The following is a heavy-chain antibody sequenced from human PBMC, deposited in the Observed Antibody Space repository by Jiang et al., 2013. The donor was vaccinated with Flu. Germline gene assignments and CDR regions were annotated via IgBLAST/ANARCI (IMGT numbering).Heavy chain of an antibody. CDR1: GGSISSSSYY. Sequence: GPGLVKPSETLSLTCTVSGGSISSSSYYWGWIRQPPGKGLEWIGSIYYSGSTYYNPSLKSRVTISVDTSKNQFSLKLSSVTAADTAVYYCARFLRLGELSGFDYWGQGTLVTVSS. J-gene: IGHJ4*02. V-gene: IGHV4-39*01. CDR3: ARFLRLGELSGFDY. CDR2: IYYSGST. D-gene: IGHD3-16*02.